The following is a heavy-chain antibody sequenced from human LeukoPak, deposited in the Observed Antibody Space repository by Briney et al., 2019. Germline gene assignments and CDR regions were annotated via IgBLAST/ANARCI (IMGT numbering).Heavy chain of an antibody. V-gene: IGHV4-61*08. CDR1: GGSISSGGYY. D-gene: IGHD6-13*01. CDR3: ASARLSAAGTLIFDY. J-gene: IGHJ4*02. CDR2: IYYSGST. Sequence: SETLSLTCTVSGGSISSGGYYWSWIRQHPGKGLEWIGYIYYSGSTNYNPSLKSRVTISVDTSKNQFSLKLSSVTAADTAVYYCASARLSAAGTLIFDYWGQGTLVTVSS.